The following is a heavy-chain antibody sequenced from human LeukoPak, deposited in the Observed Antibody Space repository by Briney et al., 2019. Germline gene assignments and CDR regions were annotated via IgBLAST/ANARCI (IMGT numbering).Heavy chain of an antibody. D-gene: IGHD5-18*01. J-gene: IGHJ4*02. CDR2: ISYDGSNK. CDR1: GFTFSSYA. V-gene: IGHV3-30-3*01. CDR3: ARQLWSDY. Sequence: PGRSLRLSCAASGFTFSSYAMHWVRQAPGKGLEWVAVISYDGSNKYYADSVKGRFTISRDNAKNSLYLQMNSLRAEDTAVYYCARQLWSDYWGQGTLVTVSS.